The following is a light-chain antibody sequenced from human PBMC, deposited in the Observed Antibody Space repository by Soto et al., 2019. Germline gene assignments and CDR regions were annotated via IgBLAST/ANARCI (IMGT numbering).Light chain of an antibody. V-gene: IGLV2-14*01. J-gene: IGLJ3*02. CDR3: TSYTGSRTVV. CDR2: DVS. Sequence: QSVLTQPASVSGSPGQSITISCTGSSSDIGNYNSVSWYQQHPDKAPKLIIYDVSNRPSGVSNRFSGSKSGNTASLTISGLQAEDEADYYCTSYTGSRTVVFGGGTKVTVL. CDR1: SSDIGNYNS.